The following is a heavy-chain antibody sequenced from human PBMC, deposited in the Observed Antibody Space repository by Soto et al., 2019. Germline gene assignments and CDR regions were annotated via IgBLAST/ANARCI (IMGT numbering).Heavy chain of an antibody. CDR3: ARGNHRWLQLWYFEL. V-gene: IGHV1-69*12. Sequence: QVQLVQSGAEVKKPGSSVKVSCKASGGTFSNYPISWVRQAPGQGLEWMGGIIPIFGTVNYAQKFQGRVTSPADESTSTAYMALSSLRSADTAVYYCARGNHRWLQLWYFELWGRGTLVTVSS. J-gene: IGHJ2*01. CDR1: GGTFSNYP. D-gene: IGHD5-12*01. CDR2: IIPIFGTV.